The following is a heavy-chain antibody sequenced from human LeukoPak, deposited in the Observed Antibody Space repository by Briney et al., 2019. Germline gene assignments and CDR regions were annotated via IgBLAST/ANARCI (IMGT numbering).Heavy chain of an antibody. CDR3: SRDFPIARGAMGY. V-gene: IGHV1-2*04. CDR1: GYTFTGYY. Sequence: ASVKVSCKASGYTFTGYYMHWVRQAPGQGLEWMGWINTNSGGANYAQKFQGWVTMTRDTSNSTAYMELNRLKSDDTAVYYCSRDFPIARGAMGYWGQGTLVTVSS. D-gene: IGHD3-10*01. CDR2: INTNSGGA. J-gene: IGHJ4*02.